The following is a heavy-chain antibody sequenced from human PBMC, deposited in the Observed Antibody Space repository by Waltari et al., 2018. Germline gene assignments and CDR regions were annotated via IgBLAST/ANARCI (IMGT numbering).Heavy chain of an antibody. D-gene: IGHD5-12*01. CDR2: IYYSGST. CDR1: GGSISSSSYY. Sequence: QLQLQESGPGLVKPSETLSLTCTVSGGSISSSSYYWGWIRQPPGKGLEWIGSIYYSGSTYYTPSLKSRVTISVDTSKNQFSLKLSSVTAADTAVYYCARRNSGYAPFDYWGQGTLVTVSS. J-gene: IGHJ4*02. CDR3: ARRNSGYAPFDY. V-gene: IGHV4-39*01.